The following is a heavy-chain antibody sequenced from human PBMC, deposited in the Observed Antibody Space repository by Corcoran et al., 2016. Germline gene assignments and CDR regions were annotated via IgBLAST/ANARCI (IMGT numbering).Heavy chain of an antibody. CDR1: GGSFSGYY. J-gene: IGHJ4*02. CDR3: ARGLRYLTRASRYYLDY. D-gene: IGHD1-20*01. CDR2: INHSGST. Sequence: QVQLQQWGAGLLKPSETLSLTCAVYGGSFSGYYWSWIRQPPGKGLEWIGEINHSGSTNYNPSLKSRVTISVDTSKNQFSLKLSSVTAADTAVYYCARGLRYLTRASRYYLDYWGQGTLVTVSS. V-gene: IGHV4-34*01.